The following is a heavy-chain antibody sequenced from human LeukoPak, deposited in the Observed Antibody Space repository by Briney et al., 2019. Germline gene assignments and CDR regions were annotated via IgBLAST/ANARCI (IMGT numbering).Heavy chain of an antibody. CDR2: IYWDDDK. V-gene: IGHV2-5*02. J-gene: IGHJ3*02. CDR3: AHRQNWGEAFDI. D-gene: IGHD7-27*01. Sequence: SGPTLVNPTQTLTLTCTFSGFSLSTRGVGVGWIRQPPGKALEWLALIYWDDDKRYSPSLKSRLTITKDTPKNQVVLTMTNMDPVDTATYYCAHRQNWGEAFDIWGQGTMVTVSS. CDR1: GFSLSTRGVG.